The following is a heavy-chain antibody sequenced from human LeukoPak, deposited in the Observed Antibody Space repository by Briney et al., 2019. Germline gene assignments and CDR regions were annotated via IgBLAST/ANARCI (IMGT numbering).Heavy chain of an antibody. CDR3: ARGEEKAAPGLHAFDI. Sequence: SETLSLTCAVYGGSFSGYYWSWIRQPPGKGLEWIREINHSGSTNYNPSLKSRVTISVDTSKNQFSLKLSSVTAADTAVYYCARGEEKAAPGLHAFDIWGQGTMVTVSS. D-gene: IGHD6-13*01. CDR1: GGSFSGYY. V-gene: IGHV4-34*01. J-gene: IGHJ3*02. CDR2: INHSGST.